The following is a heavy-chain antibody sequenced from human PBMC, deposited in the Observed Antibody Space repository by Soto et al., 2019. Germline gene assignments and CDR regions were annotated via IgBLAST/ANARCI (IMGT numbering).Heavy chain of an antibody. Sequence: QVRLHESGPGLVKPSETLSLTCAVSGASVNNYYWSWIRRTPGKGLEWIGFIHYSGFTNYNPSLKGRVKISVGASKTYFSLSLTSVTAADSAVYYCARDSDTPGLDVWGQGTTVVVSS. CDR3: ARDSDTPGLDV. D-gene: IGHD2-21*02. V-gene: IGHV4-59*02. J-gene: IGHJ6*02. CDR1: GASVNNYY. CDR2: IHYSGFT.